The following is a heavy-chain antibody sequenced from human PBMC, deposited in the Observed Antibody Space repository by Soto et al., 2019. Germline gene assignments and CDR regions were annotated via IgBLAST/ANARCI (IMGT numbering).Heavy chain of an antibody. V-gene: IGHV1-3*01. CDR1: GYTFTSYS. D-gene: IGHD3-10*01. CDR2: INPGNRNI. CDR3: ARDSGSP. Sequence: ASVKVSCKASGYTFTSYSLHWVRQAPGQRLEWMGWINPGNRNIKYSQKFQGRITITRDTSASTAYMELSSLRSEDTAVYYCARDSGSPWGPGTLVTVS. J-gene: IGHJ5*02.